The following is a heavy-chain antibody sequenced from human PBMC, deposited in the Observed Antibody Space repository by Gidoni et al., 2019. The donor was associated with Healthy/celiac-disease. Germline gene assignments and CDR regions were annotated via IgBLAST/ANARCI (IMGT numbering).Heavy chain of an antibody. J-gene: IGHJ4*02. D-gene: IGHD5-12*01. CDR2: ISGSGGST. Sequence: EVQLVESGGGLVQPGGSLRLCCAAPGFTFSSYAMGWVRQAPGKGLEWGSAISGSGGSTYYADSVRGRFTIARDNSKTTLYLQMNSLRAEDTAVYYCAKTVATIPGDYWGQGTLVTVSS. CDR1: GFTFSSYA. V-gene: IGHV3-23*04. CDR3: AKTVATIPGDY.